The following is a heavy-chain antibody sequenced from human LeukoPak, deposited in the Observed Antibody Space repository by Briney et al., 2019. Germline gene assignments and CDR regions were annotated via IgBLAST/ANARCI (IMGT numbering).Heavy chain of an antibody. CDR3: ARGPRVRGWLQMGGFDY. CDR2: ISHSGTS. CDR1: GDSITSNF. J-gene: IGHJ4*02. V-gene: IGHV4-59*12. D-gene: IGHD5-24*01. Sequence: SETLSLTCTVSGDSITSNFWTWIRQPPGKGLERIGFISHSGTSSYSPSLQSRVTMSVDPPKNQFSLNLSSVTAADTAVYYCARGPRVRGWLQMGGFDYWGQGTLVTVSS.